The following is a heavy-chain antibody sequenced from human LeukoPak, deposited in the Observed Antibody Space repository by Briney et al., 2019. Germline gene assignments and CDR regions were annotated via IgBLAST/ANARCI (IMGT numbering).Heavy chain of an antibody. D-gene: IGHD6-13*01. CDR1: GFAFSAYG. CDR3: AREGSNGESDF. V-gene: IGHV3-64*01. Sequence: GGSLRLSCAASGFAFSAYGMHWVRQAPGKGLEYVSAINSNGGSTYYANSVKGRFTVSRDNSKNTLYLQMGSLRGEDMAVYYCAREGSNGESDFWGQRTLVTVSS. J-gene: IGHJ4*02. CDR2: INSNGGST.